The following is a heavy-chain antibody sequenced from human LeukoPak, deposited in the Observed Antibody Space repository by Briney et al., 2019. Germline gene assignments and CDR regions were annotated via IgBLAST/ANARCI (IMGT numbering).Heavy chain of an antibody. CDR1: GGSIRGYY. CDR2: IYYSGST. D-gene: IGHD3-10*01. V-gene: IGHV4-59*08. CDR3: ARYGSGTYPRFDY. Sequence: SETLCLTCTVSGGSIRGYYWSWIRQPPGKGLEWIGYIYYSGSTNYNPSLQSRVTISVDTSKNQFSLNLTSVTAADTAVYYCARYGSGTYPRFDYWGQGILVTVSS. J-gene: IGHJ4*02.